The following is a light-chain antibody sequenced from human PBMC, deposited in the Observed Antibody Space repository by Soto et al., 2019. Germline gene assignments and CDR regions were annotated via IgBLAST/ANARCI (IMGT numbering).Light chain of an antibody. CDR3: QQYNVYFS. J-gene: IGKJ1*01. CDR2: DAS. V-gene: IGKV1-5*01. CDR1: QSISSW. Sequence: DIQMTQSPSTLSASVGDRVTITCRASQSISSWLAWYQQKPGKAPNLLIYDASSLESGVPSRFSGSGSGTEFTLTISSLQPDDFAPYYCQQYNVYFSFGQGTRVDTK.